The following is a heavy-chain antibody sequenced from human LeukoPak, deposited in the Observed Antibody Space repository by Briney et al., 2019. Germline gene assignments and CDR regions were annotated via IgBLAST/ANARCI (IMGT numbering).Heavy chain of an antibody. CDR3: ARVSGYYGSGRPPSGRSYYYMDV. V-gene: IGHV4-34*01. J-gene: IGHJ6*03. Sequence: SETLSLTCAVYGGSFSGYYWCWIRPPPGRGLEWIGEINHSGSTNYNPSLKSRVTISVDTSKNQFSLKLSSVTAADTAVYYCARVSGYYGSGRPPSGRSYYYMDVWGKGATVTVSS. CDR1: GGSFSGYY. D-gene: IGHD3-10*01. CDR2: INHSGST.